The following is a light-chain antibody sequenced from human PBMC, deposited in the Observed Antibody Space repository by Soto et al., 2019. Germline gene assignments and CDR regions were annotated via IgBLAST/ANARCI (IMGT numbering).Light chain of an antibody. J-gene: IGKJ1*01. Sequence: EIVLTQSPGALSLSPGDRATLSCRASQSVSSGSLAWYQQKPGQAPRLLIYAASARATGIPDRFSGSGSGTDFTLTVSRLEPEDFAVYYCQQYHNSPRTFGQGTKVEIK. CDR1: QSVSSGS. V-gene: IGKV3-20*01. CDR3: QQYHNSPRT. CDR2: AAS.